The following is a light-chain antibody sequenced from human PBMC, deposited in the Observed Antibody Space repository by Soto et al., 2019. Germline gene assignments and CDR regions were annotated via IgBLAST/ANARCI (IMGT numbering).Light chain of an antibody. Sequence: IVLTQSPAILSVSPWERATLSCRASQSVSSSYLAWYQQKPGQAPRLLIYGASSRATGIPDRFSGSGSGTDFTLTISRLEPEDFAVYYCQQYGSSPWTFGQGTKVDIK. V-gene: IGKV3-20*01. CDR3: QQYGSSPWT. J-gene: IGKJ1*01. CDR1: QSVSSSY. CDR2: GAS.